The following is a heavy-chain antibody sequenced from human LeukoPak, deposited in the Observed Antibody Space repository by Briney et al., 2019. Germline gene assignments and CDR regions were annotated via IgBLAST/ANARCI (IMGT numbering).Heavy chain of an antibody. D-gene: IGHD2-8*01. Sequence: GGSLRLSCAASGFTFSDYYMSWIRQAPGKGLEWVSYISSSSSYTNYADSVKGRFTISRDNAKNSLYLQMNSLRAEDTAVYYCARDLGYCTNGVCHTRFDYWGQGTLVAVSS. CDR1: GFTFSDYY. CDR2: ISSSSSYT. J-gene: IGHJ4*02. V-gene: IGHV3-11*06. CDR3: ARDLGYCTNGVCHTRFDY.